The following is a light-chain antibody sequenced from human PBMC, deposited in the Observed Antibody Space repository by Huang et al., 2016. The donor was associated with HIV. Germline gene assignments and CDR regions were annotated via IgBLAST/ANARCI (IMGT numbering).Light chain of an antibody. CDR1: QAVLKNSNKKNY. CDR2: WAS. CDR3: QQYYSPPYT. Sequence: DIEMTQSPDSLTVSLGARAIINCTSSQAVLKNSNKKNYLAWYQQRPGQSPKVLIYWASSRESGVPDRFSGSGSGTDFNLTISSLQPEDLAVYYCQQYYSPPYTFGQGTRLEI. V-gene: IGKV4-1*01. J-gene: IGKJ2*01.